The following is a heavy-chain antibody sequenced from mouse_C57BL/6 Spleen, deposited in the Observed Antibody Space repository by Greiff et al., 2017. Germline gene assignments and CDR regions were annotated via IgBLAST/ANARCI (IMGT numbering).Heavy chain of an antibody. CDR3: VRLDSNYGNYYAMDY. J-gene: IGHJ4*01. Sequence: EVKLMESGGGLVQPKGSLKLSCAASGFSFNTYAMNWVRQAPGKGLEWVARIRSKSNNYATYYADSVKDRFTISRDDSESMLYLQMNNLKTEDTAMYYCVRLDSNYGNYYAMDYWGQGTSVTVSS. V-gene: IGHV10-1*01. CDR2: IRSKSNNYAT. D-gene: IGHD2-5*01. CDR1: GFSFNTYA.